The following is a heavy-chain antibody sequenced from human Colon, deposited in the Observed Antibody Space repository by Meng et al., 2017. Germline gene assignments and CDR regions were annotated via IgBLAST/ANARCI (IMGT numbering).Heavy chain of an antibody. Sequence: EVQLLESGGGLVQPGGSRRLCCAPSGFTFSNYAMSWVRQAPGKGLEWVSAITVTGASTYYADSVKGRFSISRENSKNTLYLQMNSLRAEDTAVYYCAKDYQEWLSYSFDYWGQGTLVTVSS. V-gene: IGHV3-23*01. CDR2: ITVTGAST. J-gene: IGHJ4*02. CDR3: AKDYQEWLSYSFDY. D-gene: IGHD3-3*01. CDR1: GFTFSNYA.